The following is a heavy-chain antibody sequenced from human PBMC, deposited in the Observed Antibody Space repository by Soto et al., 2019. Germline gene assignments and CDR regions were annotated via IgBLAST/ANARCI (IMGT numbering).Heavy chain of an antibody. CDR1: GFSFTSYG. V-gene: IGHV3-30*18. CDR3: AKDSRDGYNWSDY. CDR2: ISSDGTDT. Sequence: QVQLVQSGGGVVQPGRSLRLSCAASGFSFTSYGMHWIRQAPGKGLEWVALISSDGTDTYYADSVKGRFTISRDNAKNTLYLQMSSLIAEDTAVYYCAKDSRDGYNWSDYWGQGTLVAVSS. D-gene: IGHD5-12*01. J-gene: IGHJ4*02.